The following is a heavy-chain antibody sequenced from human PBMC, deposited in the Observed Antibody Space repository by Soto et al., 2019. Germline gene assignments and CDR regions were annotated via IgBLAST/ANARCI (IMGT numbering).Heavy chain of an antibody. Sequence: QVQLVQSGAEVKKPGASVKVSCKVSGYTLTELSMHWVRQAPGKGLEWMGGFDPEDGETIYAQKFQGRVTMTEDTSTDTAYMELSSLRSEDTAVYYCATDSGLEPRAECYYYGMDVWGQGTTVTVSS. J-gene: IGHJ6*02. D-gene: IGHD1-1*01. CDR1: GYTLTELS. V-gene: IGHV1-24*01. CDR2: FDPEDGET. CDR3: ATDSGLEPRAECYYYGMDV.